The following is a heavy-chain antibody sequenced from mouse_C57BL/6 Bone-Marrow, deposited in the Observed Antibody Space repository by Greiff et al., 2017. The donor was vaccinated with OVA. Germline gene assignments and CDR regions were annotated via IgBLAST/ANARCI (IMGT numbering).Heavy chain of an antibody. Sequence: VQLQQSGAELLKPGASVKLSCKATGYTFTGYWMHWVKQRPGQGLEWIGVIDPSDSYTNYNQKFKGKATLTVDTSSSTAYMQLSSLTSEDSAVYYCARKGRYYGKENWGQGTTLTVSS. CDR1: GYTFTGYW. J-gene: IGHJ2*01. V-gene: IGHV1-59*01. D-gene: IGHD1-1*01. CDR3: ARKGRYYGKEN. CDR2: IDPSDSYT.